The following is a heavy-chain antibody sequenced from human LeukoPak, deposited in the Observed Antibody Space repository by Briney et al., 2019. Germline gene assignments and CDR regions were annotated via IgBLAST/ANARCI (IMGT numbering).Heavy chain of an antibody. J-gene: IGHJ6*02. CDR2: IYYSGST. V-gene: IGHV4-31*03. CDR3: AREDQLLSYGMDV. Sequence: SETLSLTCTVSGGSISSGGYYWSWIHQHPGKGLEWIGYIYYSGSTYYNPSLKSRVTISVDTSKNQFSLKLSSVTAADTAVYYCAREDQLLSYGMDVWGQGTTVTVSS. D-gene: IGHD2-2*01. CDR1: GGSISSGGYY.